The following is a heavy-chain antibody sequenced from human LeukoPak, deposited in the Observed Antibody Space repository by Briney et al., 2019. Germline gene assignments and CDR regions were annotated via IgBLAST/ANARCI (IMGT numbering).Heavy chain of an antibody. CDR1: GGSISHYY. D-gene: IGHD3-10*01. J-gene: IGHJ6*02. Sequence: PSETLSLTCTVSGGSISHYYWSWIRQPPGKGLEWIGFIYYSGSTNYNSSLKSRVTISVDTSKNQFSLKLSSVTAADTAVYYCARDGSYYGSGRRYYYYGMDVWGQGTTVTVSS. CDR3: ARDGSYYGSGRRYYYYGMDV. CDR2: IYYSGST. V-gene: IGHV4-59*12.